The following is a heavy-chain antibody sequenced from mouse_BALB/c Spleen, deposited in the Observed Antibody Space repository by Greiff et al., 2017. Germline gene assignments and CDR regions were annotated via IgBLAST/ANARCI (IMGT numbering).Heavy chain of an antibody. J-gene: IGHJ3*01. V-gene: IGHV1-87*01. CDR2: IYPGDGDT. CDR1: GYTFTSYW. CDR3: ARGYGNYVPWFAY. D-gene: IGHD2-10*02. Sequence: QVQLKQSGAELARPGASVKLSCKASGYTFTSYWMQWVKQRPGQGLEWIGAIYPGDGDTRYTQKFKGKATLTADKSSSTAYMQLSSLASEDSAVYYCARGYGNYVPWFAYWGQGTLVTVSA.